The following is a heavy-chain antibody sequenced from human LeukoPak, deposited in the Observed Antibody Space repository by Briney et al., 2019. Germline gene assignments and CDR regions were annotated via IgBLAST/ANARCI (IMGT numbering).Heavy chain of an antibody. Sequence: PGGSLRLSCAASGFTFSSYSMNWVRQAPGKGLEWVSHISSSSSTIYYADSVKGRFTISRDNAKNSLYLQMNSLRAEDTAVYYCARGKRMVRGVIIPPIDYWGQGTLVTVSS. D-gene: IGHD3-10*01. CDR2: ISSSSSTI. J-gene: IGHJ4*02. CDR3: ARGKRMVRGVIIPPIDY. CDR1: GFTFSSYS. V-gene: IGHV3-48*01.